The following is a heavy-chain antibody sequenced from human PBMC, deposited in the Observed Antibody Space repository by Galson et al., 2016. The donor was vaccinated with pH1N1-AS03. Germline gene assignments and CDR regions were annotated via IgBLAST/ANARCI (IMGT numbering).Heavy chain of an antibody. CDR2: ISSSSTTI. D-gene: IGHD2-21*02. V-gene: IGHV3-48*01. J-gene: IGHJ6*02. Sequence: SLRLSCAASGFTFSDYSTNWVRQSPGKGLEWVSYISSSSTTIYYADSVKGRFTISRDNAKNSLYLQMNSLRADETAVYYCARDGIGYCCRDCTYRYGMDVWGQGTMVTVSS. CDR3: ARDGIGYCCRDCTYRYGMDV. CDR1: GFTFSDYS.